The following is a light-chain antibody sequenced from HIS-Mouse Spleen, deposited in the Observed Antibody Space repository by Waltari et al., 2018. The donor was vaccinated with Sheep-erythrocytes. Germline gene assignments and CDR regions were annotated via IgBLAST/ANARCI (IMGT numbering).Light chain of an antibody. J-gene: IGLJ7*02. CDR2: RDS. Sequence: LTQPRSVSVALGQTARITCGGNHIGSKNVHWYQQKPGQAPVLVIYRDSNRPSGIPERFSGSNSGNTATLTISRAQAGDEADYYCQVWDSSTAVFGGGTQLTAL. CDR1: HIGSKN. CDR3: QVWDSSTAV. V-gene: IGLV3-9*01.